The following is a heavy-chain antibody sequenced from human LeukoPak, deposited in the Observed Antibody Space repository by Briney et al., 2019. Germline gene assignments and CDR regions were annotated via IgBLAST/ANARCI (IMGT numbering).Heavy chain of an antibody. D-gene: IGHD3-22*01. J-gene: IGHJ5*02. CDR3: ASVGYLPYYDSSGYPSYNWFDP. Sequence: GASVKVSCKASGYTFTGYYMHWVRQAPGQGLEWMGWINPNSGGTNYAQKFQGRVTMTRDTSTSTAYMELSRLRSDDTAVYYCASVGYLPYYDSSGYPSYNWFDPWGQGTLVTVSS. CDR2: INPNSGGT. CDR1: GYTFTGYY. V-gene: IGHV1-2*02.